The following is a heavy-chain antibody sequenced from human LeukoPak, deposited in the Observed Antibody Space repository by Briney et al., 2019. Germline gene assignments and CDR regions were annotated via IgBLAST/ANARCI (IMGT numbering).Heavy chain of an antibody. CDR1: GFTCSSYS. V-gene: IGHV3-48*01. CDR2: ISSSSSTI. CDR3: ARDRYDILTGYVRFDY. D-gene: IGHD3-9*01. J-gene: IGHJ4*02. Sequence: GGSLRLSCAASGFTCSSYSMNWVRQAPGKGLEWVSYISSSSSTIYYADSVKGRFTISRDNAKNSLYLQMNSLRAEDTAVYYCARDRYDILTGYVRFDYWGQGTLVTVSS.